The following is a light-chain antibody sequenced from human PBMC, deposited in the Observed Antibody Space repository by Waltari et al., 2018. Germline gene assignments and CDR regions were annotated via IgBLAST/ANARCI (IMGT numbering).Light chain of an antibody. CDR2: DVS. CDR3: ISYRKGTTGNVA. Sequence: QSALTQPASVSGSLGQSITISCTGTNRDVGGYNFVSWYQQHPGKAPKLMIYDVSNRPAWVSSRFSGSKSGNTASLTISGLQAEDDADYHCISYRKGTTGNVALGGGTKVTVL. CDR1: NRDVGGYNF. V-gene: IGLV2-14*03. J-gene: IGLJ2*01.